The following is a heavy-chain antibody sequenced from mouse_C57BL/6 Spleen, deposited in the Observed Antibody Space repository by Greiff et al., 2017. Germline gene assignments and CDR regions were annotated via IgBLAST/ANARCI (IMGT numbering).Heavy chain of an antibody. V-gene: IGHV1-61*01. CDR2: IYPSDSET. CDR1: GFTFTDYC. CDR3: AQYEDGYEGY. D-gene: IGHD2-2*01. J-gene: IGHJ2*01. Sequence: QVQLLQPGAELVRPGSSVKLSCKASGFTFTDYCMHWVKQRPGQGLEWIGNIYPSDSETHYKQKFEDKATLTADKSSSTAYMQLSSLASEDSAVYYCAQYEDGYEGYWGQGTTLTVSS.